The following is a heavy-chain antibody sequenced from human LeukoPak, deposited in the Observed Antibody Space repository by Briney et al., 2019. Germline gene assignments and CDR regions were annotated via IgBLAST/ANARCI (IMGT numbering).Heavy chain of an antibody. CDR2: IIPIFGTA. V-gene: IGHV1-69*13. CDR3: ARDASIAARMAY. J-gene: IGHJ4*02. D-gene: IGHD6-6*01. CDR1: GGTFSSYA. Sequence: SVKVSCKASGGTFSSYAISWVRQAPGQGLEWMGGIIPIFGTANYAQKFQGRVTITADESTSTAYMELSSLRSEDTAVYYCARDASIAARMAYWGQGTLDTVSS.